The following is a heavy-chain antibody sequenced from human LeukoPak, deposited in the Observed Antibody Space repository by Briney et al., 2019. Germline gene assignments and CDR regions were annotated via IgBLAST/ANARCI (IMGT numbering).Heavy chain of an antibody. CDR1: GFTFSSYG. CDR2: IWYDGSNK. D-gene: IGHD3-10*01. CDR3: ARNYYGSGSYYIDY. Sequence: PGGSLRLSCAASGFTFSSYGMHWVRQAPGKGLEWVAVIWYDGSNKYYADSVKGRFTISRDNSKNTLYLQMNSLRAEDTAVYYCARNYYGSGSYYIDYWGQGTLVTVSS. J-gene: IGHJ4*02. V-gene: IGHV3-33*08.